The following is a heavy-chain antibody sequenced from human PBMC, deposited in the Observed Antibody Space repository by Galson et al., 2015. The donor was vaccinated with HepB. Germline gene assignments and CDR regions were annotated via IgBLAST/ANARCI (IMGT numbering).Heavy chain of an antibody. CDR1: GYTFINYD. V-gene: IGHV1-8*01. J-gene: IGHJ4*02. D-gene: IGHD6-19*01. CDR2: MNPNSGNT. Sequence: SVKVSCKASGYTFINYDINWVRQATGQGLEWMGWMNPNSGNTGYAQKFQGRVTMTRNTSISTAYMELSSLRSEDTAVYYCARSEVAGGVDYWGQGTLVTVSS. CDR3: ARSEVAGGVDY.